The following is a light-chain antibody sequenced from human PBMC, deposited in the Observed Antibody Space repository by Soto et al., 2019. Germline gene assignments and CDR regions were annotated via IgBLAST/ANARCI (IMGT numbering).Light chain of an antibody. J-gene: IGKJ4*01. CDR2: DIS. Sequence: EIVMTQSPSTLSVSPVERATLSCRASQSVSSNLAWYQQKPGQAPSLLIYDISARATGIPTRFSGSGSGTEFTLTISSLQSEDFAVYYCQQYNDWPLTFGGGTKVDIK. V-gene: IGKV3D-15*01. CDR1: QSVSSN. CDR3: QQYNDWPLT.